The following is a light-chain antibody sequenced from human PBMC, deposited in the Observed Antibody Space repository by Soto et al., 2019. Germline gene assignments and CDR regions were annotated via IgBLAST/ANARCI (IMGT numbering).Light chain of an antibody. CDR3: QQYESSPLT. J-gene: IGKJ4*01. CDR1: QSVSSSF. CDR2: RAS. V-gene: IGKV3-20*01. Sequence: EIVLTQSPDTLSLSPGERATLSCRASQSVSSSFLAWYHQKPGQAPRLLIYRASSRATGIPDRFTGSGSVTDFTLNIRRLEPEDFAVYYCQQYESSPLTFGGGTKVEIK.